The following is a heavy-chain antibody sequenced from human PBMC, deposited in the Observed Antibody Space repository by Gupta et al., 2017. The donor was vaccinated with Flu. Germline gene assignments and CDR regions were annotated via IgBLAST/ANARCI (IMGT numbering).Heavy chain of an antibody. J-gene: IGHJ5*02. D-gene: IGHD3-22*01. CDR2: IYYTGTT. V-gene: IGHV4-31*02. CDR3: ARGDNSGYWYNWFDP. Sequence: RQHPGKGLEWIGYIYYTGTTHYNPSLRGRLIISIDTSKNQFSLKLNSVTVADTAVYYCARGDNSGYWYNWFDPWGQGTLVTVSS.